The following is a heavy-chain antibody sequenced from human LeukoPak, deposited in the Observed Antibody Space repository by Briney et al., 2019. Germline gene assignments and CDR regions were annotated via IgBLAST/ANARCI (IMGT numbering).Heavy chain of an antibody. Sequence: ASVKVSCKASGYTFTSYAMNWVRQAPGQGLEWMGWINTNTGNPTYAQGFTGRFVFSLDTSVSTAYLQISSLKAEDTAVYYCARDFLPRNYSSSWYPYYYYYMDVWGKGTTVTVSS. CDR3: ARDFLPRNYSSSWYPYYYYYMDV. CDR1: GYTFTSYA. D-gene: IGHD6-13*01. J-gene: IGHJ6*03. V-gene: IGHV7-4-1*02. CDR2: INTNTGNP.